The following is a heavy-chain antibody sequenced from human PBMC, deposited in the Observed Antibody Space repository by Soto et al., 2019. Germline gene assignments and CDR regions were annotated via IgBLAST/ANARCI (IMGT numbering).Heavy chain of an antibody. J-gene: IGHJ6*03. CDR1: GFTFSNAW. V-gene: IGHV3-15*01. CDR3: TTVGYCSGGSCYPDYYYYYYLDV. D-gene: IGHD2-15*01. CDR2: IKSKTDGGTT. Sequence: GGSLRLSCAASGFTFSNAWMSWVRQAPGKGLEWVGRIKSKTDGGTTDYAAPVKGRFTISRDDSKNTLYLQMNSLKTEDTAVYYCTTVGYCSGGSCYPDYYYYYYLDVWGKGTTVTVSS.